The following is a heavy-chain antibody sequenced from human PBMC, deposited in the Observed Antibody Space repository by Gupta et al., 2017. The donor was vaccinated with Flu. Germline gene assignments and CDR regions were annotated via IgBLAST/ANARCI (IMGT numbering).Heavy chain of an antibody. D-gene: IGHD5-24*01. CDR3: ARNRGWEQFDY. J-gene: IGHJ4*02. V-gene: IGHV3-7*01. Sequence: EVQLVESGGGLVQPGGSLRLACAASGFTFSDFWMNWVRQAPGKGLEGVANMNQGGSTKNYVDSLKGRFTVSRDNAKNSLFLQMDSLRTEDTAVYFCARNRGWEQFDYWGQGTLVTVSS. CDR2: MNQGGSTK. CDR1: GFTFSDFW.